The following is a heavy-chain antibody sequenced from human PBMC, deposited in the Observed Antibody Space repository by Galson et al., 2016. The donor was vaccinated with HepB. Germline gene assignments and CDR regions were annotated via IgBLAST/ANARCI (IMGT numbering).Heavy chain of an antibody. CDR2: LYYSGST. CDR1: GGSISSSSFY. D-gene: IGHD1-1*01. Sequence: SETLSLTCTVSGGSISSSSFYWVWIRQPPGKGLEWIGSLYYSGSTDYNSSLKSRVTISVDTSKNQFSLKLSSVTAADTAVYYCGRDHDTTGIDYWGQGTLVTVSS. J-gene: IGHJ4*02. V-gene: IGHV4-39*07. CDR3: GRDHDTTGIDY.